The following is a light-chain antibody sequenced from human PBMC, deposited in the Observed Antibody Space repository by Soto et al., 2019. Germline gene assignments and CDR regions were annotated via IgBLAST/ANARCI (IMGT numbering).Light chain of an antibody. CDR2: GTS. J-gene: IGKJ1*01. Sequence: EIVLTQSPGTLSLSPGEKATLSCRASQSLSSTNSAWYQQKPGQAPRLLIYGTSIRATGIPDRFSGSGSWRDFTLTISRLEPEDCGVYYSQQHATSSLMFGQGTKVELK. CDR3: QQHATSSLM. V-gene: IGKV3-20*01. CDR1: QSLSSTN.